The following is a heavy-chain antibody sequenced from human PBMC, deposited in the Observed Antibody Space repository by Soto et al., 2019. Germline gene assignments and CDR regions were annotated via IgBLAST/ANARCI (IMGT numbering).Heavy chain of an antibody. Sequence: ASVKVSCKASGYTFTSYAMHWVRQAPGQRLEWMGWINAGNGNTKYSQKFQGRVTITRDTSASTAYMELSSLRSEDTAVYYCARGHCSGGSCYFGLWGQETLVTVS. J-gene: IGHJ4*02. D-gene: IGHD2-15*01. CDR3: ARGHCSGGSCYFGL. V-gene: IGHV1-3*01. CDR1: GYTFTSYA. CDR2: INAGNGNT.